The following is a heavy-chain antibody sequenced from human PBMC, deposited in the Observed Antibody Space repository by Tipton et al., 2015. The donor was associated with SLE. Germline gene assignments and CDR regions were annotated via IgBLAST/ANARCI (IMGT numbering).Heavy chain of an antibody. V-gene: IGHV4-61*09. J-gene: IGHJ4*02. D-gene: IGHD3-16*01. CDR2: IYTSGST. CDR1: GGSISSGSYY. Sequence: LRLSCTVSGGSISSGSYYWSWIRQPAGKGLEWIGHIYTSGSTNYNPSLKSRVTISVDTSKNQFSLKLSSVTATDTAIYYCARGGETPARFDYWGQGTLVTVSS. CDR3: ARGGETPARFDY.